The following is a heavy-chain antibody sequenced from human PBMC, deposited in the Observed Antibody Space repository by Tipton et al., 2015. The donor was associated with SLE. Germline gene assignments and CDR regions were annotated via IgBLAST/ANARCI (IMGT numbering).Heavy chain of an antibody. CDR1: GFTFSTHA. CDR2: ISGNDDST. D-gene: IGHD2-8*01. Sequence: GSLRLSCAASGFTFSTHALSWVRQAPGKGLEWVSGISGNDDSTYYADSVKGRFTISRDNSKSTLYLQMNSLRAEDTAVYYRAKDQCGNYCTFEYWGQGTLVTVSS. J-gene: IGHJ4*02. V-gene: IGHV3-23*01. CDR3: AKDQCGNYCTFEY.